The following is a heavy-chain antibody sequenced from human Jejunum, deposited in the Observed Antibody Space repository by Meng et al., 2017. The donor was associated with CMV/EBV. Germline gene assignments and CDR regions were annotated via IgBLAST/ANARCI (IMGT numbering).Heavy chain of an antibody. D-gene: IGHD6-6*01. CDR3: ARGSDFDF. V-gene: IGHV3-74*01. CDR2: INDDATTM. J-gene: IGHJ4*02. CDR1: GFTFRNYW. Sequence: SCVVSGFTFRNYWMQWVRQAPGKGLEGVARINDDATTMYYADSVKGRFTISRDNAKNTLYLQMNSLREDDTAVYYCARGSDFDFWGQGTLVTVSS.